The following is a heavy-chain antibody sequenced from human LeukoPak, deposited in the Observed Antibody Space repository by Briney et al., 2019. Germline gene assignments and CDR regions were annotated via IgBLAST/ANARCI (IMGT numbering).Heavy chain of an antibody. Sequence: GGSLRLSCAASGFTFSSYWMSWVRQAPGKGLEWVANIKQDGSEKYYVDSVKGGFTISRDNAKNSLYLQMNSLRAEDTAVYYCARETLNYYDSSGYYPDYWGQGTLVTVSS. CDR2: IKQDGSEK. D-gene: IGHD3-22*01. CDR1: GFTFSSYW. J-gene: IGHJ4*02. V-gene: IGHV3-7*01. CDR3: ARETLNYYDSSGYYPDY.